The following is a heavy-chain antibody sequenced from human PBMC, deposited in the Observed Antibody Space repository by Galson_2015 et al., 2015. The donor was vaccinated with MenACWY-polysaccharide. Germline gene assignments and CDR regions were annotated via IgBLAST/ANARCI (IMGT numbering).Heavy chain of an antibody. Sequence: SLRLSCAASGFTFSSYAMSWVRQAPGKGLEWVSAISGSGGSTYYADSVKGRFTISRDSSKNTLYLQMNSLRAEDTAVYYCAGRLYDSNGYSYIWGQGTLVTVSS. D-gene: IGHD3-22*01. CDR1: GFTFSSYA. J-gene: IGHJ4*02. CDR3: AGRLYDSNGYSYI. V-gene: IGHV3-23*01. CDR2: ISGSGGST.